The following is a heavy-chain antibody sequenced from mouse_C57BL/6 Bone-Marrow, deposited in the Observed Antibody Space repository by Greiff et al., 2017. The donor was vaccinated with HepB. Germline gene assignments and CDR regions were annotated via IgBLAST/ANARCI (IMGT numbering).Heavy chain of an antibody. CDR1: GYTFTEYT. D-gene: IGHD1-1*01. Sequence: QVQLQQSGAELVKPGASVKLSCKASGYTFTEYTIHWVKQRSGQGLEWIGWFYPGSGSIKYNEKFKDKATLTADKSSSTVYMELSRLTSDDSAVYFCARHEEDYYGSSYWYFGVWGTGTTVTVSS. CDR3: ARHEEDYYGSSYWYFGV. J-gene: IGHJ1*03. CDR2: FYPGSGSI. V-gene: IGHV1-62-2*01.